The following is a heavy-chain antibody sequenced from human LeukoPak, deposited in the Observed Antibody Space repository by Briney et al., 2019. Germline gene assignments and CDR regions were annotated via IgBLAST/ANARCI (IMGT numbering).Heavy chain of an antibody. V-gene: IGHV3-23*01. D-gene: IGHD6-13*01. CDR2: ISGSATST. Sequence: GRCLRLACAAAAFTFISYAMRSVRQAPGERLGWVSDISGSATSTYYAVSVKGRFTISRDNSKNTLYLQMNSLRAEHTGVYYCAKDLSSSWPNALGIWGQGTMVTVSS. CDR3: AKDLSSSWPNALGI. J-gene: IGHJ3*02. CDR1: AFTFISYA.